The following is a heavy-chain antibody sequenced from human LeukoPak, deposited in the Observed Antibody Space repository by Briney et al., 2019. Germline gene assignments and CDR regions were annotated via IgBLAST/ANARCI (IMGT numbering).Heavy chain of an antibody. CDR1: GYTFTSYG. V-gene: IGHV1-2*02. D-gene: IGHD3-16*01. J-gene: IGHJ4*02. Sequence: ASVKVSCKASGYTFTSYGISWVRQAPGQGLEWMGWINPNSGGTNYAQKFQGRVTMTRDTSISTAYMELSRLRSDDTAVYYCAREGGAVWERKGFDYWGQGTLVTVSS. CDR3: AREGGAVWERKGFDY. CDR2: INPNSGGT.